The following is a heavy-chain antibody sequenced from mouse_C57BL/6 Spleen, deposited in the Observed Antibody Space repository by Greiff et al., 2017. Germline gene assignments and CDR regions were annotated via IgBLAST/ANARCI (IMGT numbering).Heavy chain of an antibody. D-gene: IGHD1-1*01. CDR2: IYPGDGDT. Sequence: QVQLQQSGPELVKPGASVKISCKASGYAFSSSWMNWVKQRPGKGLEWIGRIYPGDGDTNYNGKFKGKATLTADKSSSTAYMQLSSLTSEDSAVYFCAIYYGSSYDGAMDYWGQGTSVTVSS. J-gene: IGHJ4*01. CDR1: GYAFSSSW. CDR3: AIYYGSSYDGAMDY. V-gene: IGHV1-82*01.